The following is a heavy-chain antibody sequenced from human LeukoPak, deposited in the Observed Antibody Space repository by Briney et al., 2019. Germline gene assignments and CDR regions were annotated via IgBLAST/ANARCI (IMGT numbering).Heavy chain of an antibody. CDR2: IRSKANSYAT. CDR1: GFTFSDSA. V-gene: IGHV3-73*01. Sequence: GGSLRLSCAASGFTFSDSAMHWVRQASGKGLEWVGRIRSKANSYATAYAASVKGRSTISRDDSKNTAYLQMNSLKTEDTAVYYCTLSSGWYGGDYWGQGTLLTVSS. CDR3: TLSSGWYGGDY. D-gene: IGHD6-19*01. J-gene: IGHJ4*02.